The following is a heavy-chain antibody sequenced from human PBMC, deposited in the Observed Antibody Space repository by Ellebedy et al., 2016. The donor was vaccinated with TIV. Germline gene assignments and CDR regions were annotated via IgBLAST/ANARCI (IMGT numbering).Heavy chain of an antibody. J-gene: IGHJ5*02. CDR3: AHRRSDTMGRGVPNWFDP. V-gene: IGHV2-5*02. CDR2: IYWDDDK. Sequence: SGPTLVKPTQTLTLTCSFSGFSLSTTGVGVVWIRQPPGKALEWLALIYWDDDKRYSPSLKTRLTITKDTTKDQVVLTMTNMDPVDTATYYCAHRRSDTMGRGVPNWFDPWGQGTLVTVSS. D-gene: IGHD3-10*01. CDR1: GFSLSTTGVG.